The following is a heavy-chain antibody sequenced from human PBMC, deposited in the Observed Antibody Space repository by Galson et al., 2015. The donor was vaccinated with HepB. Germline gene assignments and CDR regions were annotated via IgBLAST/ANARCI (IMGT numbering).Heavy chain of an antibody. CDR3: ARAYLGYSSGSYLEYFQH. V-gene: IGHV1-2*04. CDR1: GYTFTGYY. D-gene: IGHD1-26*01. Sequence: SVKVSCKASGYTFTGYYMHWVRQAPGQGLEWMGWINPNSGGTNYAQKFQGWVTMTRDTSISTAYMEPSRLRSDDTAVYYCARAYLGYSSGSYLEYFQHWGQGTLVTVSS. J-gene: IGHJ1*01. CDR2: INPNSGGT.